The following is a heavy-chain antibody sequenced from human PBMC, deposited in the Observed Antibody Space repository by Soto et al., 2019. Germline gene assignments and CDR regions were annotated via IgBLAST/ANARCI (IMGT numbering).Heavy chain of an antibody. D-gene: IGHD4-17*01. CDR3: ATNTVTGKRYYFDY. CDR2: IGPEDGNT. V-gene: IGHV1-24*01. CDR1: GYTLTELS. J-gene: IGHJ4*02. Sequence: ASVKVSCKVSGYTLTELSMHWVRQAPGQGLEWMGGIGPEDGNTNYAQKLQGRVTMTTDTPTSTAYMELRSLRSDDTAVYYCATNTVTGKRYYFDYWGQGTLVTVSS.